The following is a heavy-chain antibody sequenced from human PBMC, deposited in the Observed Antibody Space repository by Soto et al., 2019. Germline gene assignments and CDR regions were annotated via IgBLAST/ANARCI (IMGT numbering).Heavy chain of an antibody. D-gene: IGHD5-12*01. CDR1: GYAFTDNS. Sequence: GASVKVSCKASGYAFTDNSMTWVRRAPGQGLEWMAWISTNTGNTRSSQNFQGRVTLTADTSTSTAYMELASLTSDDTAVYYCARGGGYAVDYWGQGTLVTVSS. CDR2: ISTNTGNT. J-gene: IGHJ4*02. CDR3: ARGGGYAVDY. V-gene: IGHV1-18*04.